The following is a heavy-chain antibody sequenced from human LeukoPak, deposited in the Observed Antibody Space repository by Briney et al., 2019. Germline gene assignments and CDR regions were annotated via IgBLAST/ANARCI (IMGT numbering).Heavy chain of an antibody. J-gene: IGHJ4*02. CDR3: AKEQSLLWFGVDY. CDR2: ISYDGSNK. D-gene: IGHD3-10*01. V-gene: IGHV3-30*18. CDR1: GFTFSSYG. Sequence: PGGSLRLSCAASGFTFSSYGMHWVRQAPGKGLEWVAVISYDGSNKYYADSVKGRFTISRDNSKNTLYLQMNSLRAEDTAVYYCAKEQSLLWFGVDYWGQGTLVTVSS.